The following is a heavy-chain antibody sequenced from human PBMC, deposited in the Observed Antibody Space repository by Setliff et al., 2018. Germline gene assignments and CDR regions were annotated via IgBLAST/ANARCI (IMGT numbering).Heavy chain of an antibody. Sequence: ASVKVSCKTSGFPLTGYYMHWVRQAPGQGLEWMGWINPSSGGTNYAQKFQGRVTMTRDTSITTVYMDLSSLKSDDTAVYYCARGTDYHGSGSYWAKDVWGKGTTVTV. V-gene: IGHV1-2*02. CDR3: ARGTDYHGSGSYWAKDV. CDR2: INPSSGGT. CDR1: GFPLTGYY. J-gene: IGHJ6*03. D-gene: IGHD3-10*01.